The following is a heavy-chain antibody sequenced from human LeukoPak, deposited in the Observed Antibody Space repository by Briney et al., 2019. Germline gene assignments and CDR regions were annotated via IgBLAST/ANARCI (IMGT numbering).Heavy chain of an antibody. CDR3: ARDGWFWDYSWFDP. V-gene: IGHV3-48*01. CDR1: GFTFSSYS. J-gene: IGHJ5*02. D-gene: IGHD3-10*01. CDR2: ISSASNTI. Sequence: PGGSLRLSCAASGFTFSSYSMNWVRQAPGKGLEWVSYISSASNTIYYADSVKGRFTISRDNAKNSLYLQMNSLRAEDTAMYYCARDGWFWDYSWFDPWGQGTLVTVSS.